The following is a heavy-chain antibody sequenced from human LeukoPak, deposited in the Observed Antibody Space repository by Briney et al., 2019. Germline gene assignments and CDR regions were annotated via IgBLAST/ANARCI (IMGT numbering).Heavy chain of an antibody. J-gene: IGHJ4*02. D-gene: IGHD6-19*01. V-gene: IGHV4-59*01. CDR2: IYYSGST. CDR1: GGSISSYY. Sequence: SETLSLTCTVSGGSISSYYWSWIRQPPGKGLEWIGYIYYSGSTNYNPSLKSRVTISVDTSKNQFSLKLSSATAADTAVYYCAREALVTVAGGTYFDYWGQGTLVTVSS. CDR3: AREALVTVAGGTYFDY.